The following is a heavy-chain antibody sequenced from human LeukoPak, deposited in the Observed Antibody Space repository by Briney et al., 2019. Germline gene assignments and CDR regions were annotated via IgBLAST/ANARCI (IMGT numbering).Heavy chain of an antibody. V-gene: IGHV3-48*03. CDR2: ISRSGSTI. Sequence: GGSLRLSCAASGFTFSSYEMKWVRQAPGKGLEWVSYISRSGSTIYYADSVKGRFTISRDNAKNSLYLQMNSLRAEDTAVYYFARDAEPRETILTTYYYYMDVWGKGTTVTISS. J-gene: IGHJ6*03. D-gene: IGHD4-11*01. CDR3: ARDAEPRETILTTYYYYMDV. CDR1: GFTFSSYE.